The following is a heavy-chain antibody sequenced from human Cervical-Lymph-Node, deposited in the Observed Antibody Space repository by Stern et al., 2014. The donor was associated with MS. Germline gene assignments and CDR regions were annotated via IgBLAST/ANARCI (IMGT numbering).Heavy chain of an antibody. Sequence: QVQLGQSGAEVKKPGSSVKVSCKASGGTFSSYAIRWVRQAPGQGLEWMGGIIPIFGTATYAQKFQGRVTITADESTSTAYMELSSLRSEDTAVYYCARETGTSALAYWGQGTLVTVSS. CDR2: IIPIFGTA. CDR1: GGTFSSYA. CDR3: ARETGTSALAY. J-gene: IGHJ4*02. V-gene: IGHV1-69*01. D-gene: IGHD1/OR15-1a*01.